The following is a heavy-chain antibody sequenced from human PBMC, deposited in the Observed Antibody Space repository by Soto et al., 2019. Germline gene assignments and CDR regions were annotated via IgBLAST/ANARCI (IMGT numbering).Heavy chain of an antibody. J-gene: IGHJ4*02. CDR2: ISGYDGYT. V-gene: IGHV1-18*01. CDR3: ARDRDYSHTDADVDY. Sequence: QVQLVQSGAQVRGPGTSVRISCTTSGYNFNTYGIIWVRQAPGQGLEWMGWISGYDGYTKYAQRLEDRVTLSTDTSTRTAFLELRNLRSGDTALYFCARDRDYSHTDADVDYWGQGTQVTVSS. D-gene: IGHD3-22*01. CDR1: GYNFNTYG.